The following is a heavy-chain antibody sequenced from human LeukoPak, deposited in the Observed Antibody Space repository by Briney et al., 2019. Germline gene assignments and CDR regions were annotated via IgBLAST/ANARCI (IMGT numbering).Heavy chain of an antibody. Sequence: ASVKVSCKASGYTFTGYYMHWVRQAPGQGLEWMGWINPNSGGTNYAQKFQGRVTMTRDTSISTAYMELSRLRSDDTAVYYCARERVAAAGTFMPWGRGTLVTVSS. V-gene: IGHV1-2*02. CDR3: ARERVAAAGTFMP. J-gene: IGHJ4*02. CDR2: INPNSGGT. CDR1: GYTFTGYY. D-gene: IGHD6-13*01.